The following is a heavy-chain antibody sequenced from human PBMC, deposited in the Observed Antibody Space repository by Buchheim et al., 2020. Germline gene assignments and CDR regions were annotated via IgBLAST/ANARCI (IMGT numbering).Heavy chain of an antibody. V-gene: IGHV3-23*01. D-gene: IGHD3-10*01. CDR3: AKDNQGDYGSGSYFPASNWFDP. Sequence: EVQLLESGGGLVQPGGSLRLSCAASGFTFSSYAMSWVRQAPGKGLEWVPAISGSGGSTYYADSVKGRFTISRDNSKNTLYLQMNSLRAEDTAVYYCAKDNQGDYGSGSYFPASNWFDPWGQGTL. CDR2: ISGSGGST. CDR1: GFTFSSYA. J-gene: IGHJ5*02.